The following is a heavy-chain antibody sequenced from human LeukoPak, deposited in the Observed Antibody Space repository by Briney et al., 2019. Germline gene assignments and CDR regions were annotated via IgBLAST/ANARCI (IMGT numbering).Heavy chain of an antibody. V-gene: IGHV3-21*06. Sequence: PGGFLRLSCTASGLTFSTSGFNSVRQAPGKGLEWVASIGPTGSDRYHADSIKGRFTISRDNANNFLYLQMNSLRAEDTAVYYCATETNGRHYDYWGQGTLLTVSS. J-gene: IGHJ4*02. CDR3: ATETNGRHYDY. D-gene: IGHD1-14*01. CDR2: IGPTGSDR. CDR1: GLTFSTSG.